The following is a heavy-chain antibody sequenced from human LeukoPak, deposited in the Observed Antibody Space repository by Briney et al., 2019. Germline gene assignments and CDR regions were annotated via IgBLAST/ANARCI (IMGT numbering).Heavy chain of an antibody. Sequence: GASVKVSCKASGYSFTSNYIHWVRQAPGQGLEWMGGIIPIFGTANYAQKFQGRVTITADESTSTAYMELSSLRSEDTAVYYCARGESTAEGYFDYWGQGTLVTVSS. CDR2: IIPIFGTA. V-gene: IGHV1-69*13. J-gene: IGHJ4*02. CDR1: GYSFTSNY. CDR3: ARGESTAEGYFDY. D-gene: IGHD2-2*01.